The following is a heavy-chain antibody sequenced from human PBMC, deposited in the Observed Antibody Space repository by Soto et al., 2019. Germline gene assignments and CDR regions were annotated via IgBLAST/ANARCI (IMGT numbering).Heavy chain of an antibody. CDR1: GGTYSRYA. D-gene: IGHD3-22*01. CDR3: ARDYYDSSAEKNWFDP. V-gene: IGHV1-69*13. Sequence: SVKVYCKASGGTYSRYAISWVRQAPGQGLEWMGGIIPIFGTANYAQKFQGRVTITADESASTAYMELSSLRSEDTAVYYCARDYYDSSAEKNWFDPWGQGTLVTVSS. J-gene: IGHJ5*02. CDR2: IIPIFGTA.